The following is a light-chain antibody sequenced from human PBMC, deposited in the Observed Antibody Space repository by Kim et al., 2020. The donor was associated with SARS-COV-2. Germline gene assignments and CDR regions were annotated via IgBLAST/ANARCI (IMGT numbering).Light chain of an antibody. Sequence: EIVMTQSPDTLSVSPGERATLSCRASQSVSSSLAWYQQKPGQAPRLLIYGASTRAAGIPARFTGSGSGTEFTLTISSLQSEDSAVYFCQQYNYWKTFGQGTKVDIK. CDR1: QSVSSS. CDR2: GAS. V-gene: IGKV3-15*01. CDR3: QQYNYWKT. J-gene: IGKJ1*01.